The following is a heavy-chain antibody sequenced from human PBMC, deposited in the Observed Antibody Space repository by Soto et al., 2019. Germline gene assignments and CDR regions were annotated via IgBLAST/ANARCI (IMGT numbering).Heavy chain of an antibody. CDR1: GGSISGSNYF. D-gene: IGHD3-16*01. J-gene: IGHJ3*02. CDR3: ASPTLGAFDI. CDR2: IFYSGST. V-gene: IGHV4-39*01. Sequence: SKTLSLTCTISGGSISGSNYFWGWIRQPPGKGLEWIGSIFYSGSTSYNSSLKSRVTISVDTSKNQFPLRLSSVTAADKAVYYCASPTLGAFDIWGQGTMVT.